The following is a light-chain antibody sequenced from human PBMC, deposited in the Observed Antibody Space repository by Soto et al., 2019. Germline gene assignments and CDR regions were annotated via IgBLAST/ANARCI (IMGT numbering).Light chain of an antibody. CDR1: QSVSNNY. CDR2: GAS. V-gene: IGKV3-11*01. Sequence: EIVLTQSPGTLSLSPGERATLSCRASQSVSNNYLAWYQQKPGQAPRLLIYGASNRATGIPARFSGSGSGTDFTLTINSLEPEDFALYYCQQRYNWPPTFGQGTKVDIK. J-gene: IGKJ1*01. CDR3: QQRYNWPPT.